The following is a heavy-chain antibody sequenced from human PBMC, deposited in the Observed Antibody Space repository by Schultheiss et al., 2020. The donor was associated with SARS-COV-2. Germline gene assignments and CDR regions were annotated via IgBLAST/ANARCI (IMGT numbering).Heavy chain of an antibody. V-gene: IGHV1-58*02. CDR1: GFTFTSSA. CDR3: ARGVTPRYNGDPHY. J-gene: IGHJ4*02. CDR2: IVVGSGNT. Sequence: SVKVSCKASGFTFTSSAMQWVRQARGQRLEWIGWIVVGSGNTNYAQKFQGRVTMTTDTSTNTAYMDLRSLRSDDTAVYYCARGVTPRYNGDPHYWGQGTLVTVSS. D-gene: IGHD4-17*01.